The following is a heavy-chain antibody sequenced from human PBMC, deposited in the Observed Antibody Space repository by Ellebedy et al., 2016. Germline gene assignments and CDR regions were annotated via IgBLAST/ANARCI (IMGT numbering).Heavy chain of an antibody. J-gene: IGHJ4*02. CDR2: ISAGSDNT. D-gene: IGHD2-15*01. CDR1: GFNFNTYF. CDR3: ARDHGGSGGSWIV. V-gene: IGHV3-23*01. Sequence: GGSLRLXCAAPGFNFNTYFMSWVRQAPGKGLEWVSTISAGSDNTRFADSVKGRFTISRDSSKNTLYLQMNSLRAEDTAVYYCARDHGGSGGSWIVWGQGTLVTVSS.